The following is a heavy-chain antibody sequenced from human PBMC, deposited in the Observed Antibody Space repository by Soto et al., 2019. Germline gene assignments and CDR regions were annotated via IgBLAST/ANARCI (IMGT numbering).Heavy chain of an antibody. V-gene: IGHV1-69*02. Sequence: QVQLVQSGAEVKKPGSSVKVSCKASGGTFSSYTISWVRQAPGQGLEWMGRIIPILGIANYAQKFQGRVTITADKSTSTAYMELSSLRSEDTAVYYCARGGYSYGAILDYWGQGTLVTVSS. J-gene: IGHJ4*02. CDR3: ARGGYSYGAILDY. CDR1: GGTFSSYT. D-gene: IGHD5-18*01. CDR2: IIPILGIA.